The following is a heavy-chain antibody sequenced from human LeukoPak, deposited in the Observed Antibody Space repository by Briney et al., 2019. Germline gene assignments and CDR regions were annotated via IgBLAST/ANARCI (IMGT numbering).Heavy chain of an antibody. CDR3: AKSEMFCNGGICCPYYYMDV. J-gene: IGHJ6*03. CDR1: GFTFSSYG. Sequence: PGGSLRLSCAASGFTFSSYGMRWVRQAPGKGLEWVSAISGSGGTTYYADSVKGRFTISRDNSKKTMYLQVKSLRAEDTAVYYCAKSEMFCNGGICCPYYYMDVWGKGTTVTVSS. D-gene: IGHD2-15*01. CDR2: ISGSGGTT. V-gene: IGHV3-23*01.